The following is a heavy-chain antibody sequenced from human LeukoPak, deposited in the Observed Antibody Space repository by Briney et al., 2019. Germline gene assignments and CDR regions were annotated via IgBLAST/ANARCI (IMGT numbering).Heavy chain of an antibody. CDR1: GGSFSGYY. J-gene: IGHJ4*02. Sequence: SETLSLTCAVYGGSFSGYYWSWIRQPPGKGLEWIGEINHSGSTNYNPSLKSRVTISVDTSKNQFSLKLSSVTAADTAVYYCARPWAWPSGAPSYWGQGTLVTVSS. CDR3: ARPWAWPSGAPSY. CDR2: INHSGST. V-gene: IGHV4-34*01. D-gene: IGHD2-15*01.